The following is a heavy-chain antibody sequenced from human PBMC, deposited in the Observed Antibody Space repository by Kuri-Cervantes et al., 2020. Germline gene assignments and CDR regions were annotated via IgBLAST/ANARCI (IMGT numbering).Heavy chain of an antibody. CDR1: GYTFTSYG. J-gene: IGHJ4*02. CDR3: ARADYFDF. CDR2: ISTYSTDT. Sequence: ASVKVSCKASGYTFTSYGINWVRQAPGQGLEWMGWISTYSTDTVYARKFQGRVTISKDTSTSTVYMELRSLQSDDTAVYYCARADYFDFWGQGALVTVSS. V-gene: IGHV1-18*01.